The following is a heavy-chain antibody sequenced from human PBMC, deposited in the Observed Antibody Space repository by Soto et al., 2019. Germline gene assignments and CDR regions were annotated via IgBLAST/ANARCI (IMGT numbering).Heavy chain of an antibody. D-gene: IGHD3-10*01. J-gene: IGHJ6*02. V-gene: IGHV3-23*01. CDR3: AKRAFYGSGIPNYYGMDV. Sequence: EVHLLESGGGLVQPGGSQRLSCAASGFTFSNYAMTWVRQAPGKGLEWVSVISGTGGGTNNADSAKGRFTTSRDNSKNTLHLQMNSLRAEDTAVYYCAKRAFYGSGIPNYYGMDVWGQGTAVTVSS. CDR2: ISGTGGGT. CDR1: GFTFSNYA.